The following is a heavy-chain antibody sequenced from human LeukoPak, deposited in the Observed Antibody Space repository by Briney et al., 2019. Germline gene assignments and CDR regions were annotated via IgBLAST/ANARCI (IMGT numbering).Heavy chain of an antibody. CDR2: INHSGST. CDR1: GGSFSGYY. V-gene: IGHV4-34*01. J-gene: IGHJ4*02. D-gene: IGHD4-11*01. Sequence: SETLSLTCAVYGGSFSGYYWSWIRQPPGKGLGWIGEINHSGSTNYNPSLKSRVTISVDTSENQFSLKLSSVTAADTAVYYCARGMTTRSDYWGQGTLVTVSS. CDR3: ARGMTTRSDY.